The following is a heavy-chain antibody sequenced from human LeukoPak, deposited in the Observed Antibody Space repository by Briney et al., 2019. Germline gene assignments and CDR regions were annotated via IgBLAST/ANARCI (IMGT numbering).Heavy chain of an antibody. D-gene: IGHD3-22*01. Sequence: GGSLRLSCAASGFTFSSYAMSWVRQAPGKGLEWVSAISGSGGSTCYADSVKGRFTISRDNSKNTLYLQMNSLRAEDTAVYYCAKVITMIVAFDAFDIWGQGTMVTVSS. CDR2: ISGSGGST. J-gene: IGHJ3*02. CDR1: GFTFSSYA. V-gene: IGHV3-23*01. CDR3: AKVITMIVAFDAFDI.